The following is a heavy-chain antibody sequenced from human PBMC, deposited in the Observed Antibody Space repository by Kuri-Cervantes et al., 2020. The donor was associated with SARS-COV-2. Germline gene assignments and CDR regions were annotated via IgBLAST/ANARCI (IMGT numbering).Heavy chain of an antibody. CDR3: ASGGSSGYFNY. J-gene: IGHJ4*02. CDR1: GGSISSGSYY. CDR2: IYTSGST. D-gene: IGHD3-22*01. V-gene: IGHV4-61*02. Sequence: LRLSCTVSGGSISSGSYYWSWLRQPAGKGLEWIGRIYTSGSTNYNPSLKSRVTISVDTSKNQSSLKLSSVTAADTAVYYCASGGSSGYFNYWGQGTLVTVSS.